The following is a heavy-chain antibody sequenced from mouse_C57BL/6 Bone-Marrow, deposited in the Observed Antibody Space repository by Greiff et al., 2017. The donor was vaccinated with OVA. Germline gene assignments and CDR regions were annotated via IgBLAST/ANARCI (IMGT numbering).Heavy chain of an antibody. CDR3: ARGDY. Sequence: EVQLQASGPELVKPGASVKISCKASGYSFTGYYMNWVKQSPEKSLEWIGEINPSTGGTTYNQKFKAKATLTVDKSSSTAYMQLKSLTSEDSAVYYCARGDYWGQGTTLTVSS. J-gene: IGHJ2*01. CDR2: INPSTGGT. V-gene: IGHV1-42*01. CDR1: GYSFTGYY.